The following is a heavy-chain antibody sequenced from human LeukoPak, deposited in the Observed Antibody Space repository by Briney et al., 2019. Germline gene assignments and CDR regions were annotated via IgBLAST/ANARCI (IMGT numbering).Heavy chain of an antibody. CDR1: GGSISSGGYS. CDR2: IYHSGST. Sequence: SETLSLTCAISGGSISSGGYSWSWIRPPPGKGLEWIGYIYHSGSTYYNPSLKSRVTISVDTSKNQFSLKLSSVTAADTAVYYCAREVQTATIGFDYWGQGTLVTVSS. D-gene: IGHD5-24*01. J-gene: IGHJ4*02. V-gene: IGHV4-30-2*05. CDR3: AREVQTATIGFDY.